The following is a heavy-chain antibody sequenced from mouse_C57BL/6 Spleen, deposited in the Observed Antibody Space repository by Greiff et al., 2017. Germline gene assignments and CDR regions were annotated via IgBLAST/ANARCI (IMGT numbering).Heavy chain of an antibody. J-gene: IGHJ2*01. CDR1: GYTFTDYN. Sequence: EVQLQQSGPELVKPGASVKIPCKASGYTFTDYNMDWVKQSHGKSLEWIGDINPNNGGTIYNQQFQGKATLTVDKSSSPPYMELRSLTSEDTAVYYYARRRYYGSSPYFDYWGQGTTLTVSS. CDR3: ARRRYYGSSPYFDY. V-gene: IGHV1-18*01. D-gene: IGHD1-1*01. CDR2: INPNNGGT.